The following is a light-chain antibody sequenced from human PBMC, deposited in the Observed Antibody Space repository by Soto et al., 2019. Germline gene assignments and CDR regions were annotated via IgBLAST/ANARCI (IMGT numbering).Light chain of an antibody. Sequence: EIVLTQSPATLSLSPGERATLSCRASQSVTSYLAWYQQRPGQAPRLLIYDASNRATGIPPRFSGSGSGTDFILTISSLEPEDFAVYYCQQRSNWPPYTFGQGTKLEIK. CDR1: QSVTSY. CDR2: DAS. V-gene: IGKV3-11*01. CDR3: QQRSNWPPYT. J-gene: IGKJ2*01.